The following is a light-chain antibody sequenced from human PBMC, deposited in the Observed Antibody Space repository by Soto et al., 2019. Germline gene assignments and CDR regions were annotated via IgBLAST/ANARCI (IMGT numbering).Light chain of an antibody. Sequence: DSQMTQSPSTLSASVGDSVTITCRASQSINYWLAWYQKKPGRAPHLLIYDASTLESGVPSRFSGSGSGTTFTLTISSLQPDDFATYYCQQYQSNSHAFGQGTKVEIK. CDR2: DAS. V-gene: IGKV1-5*01. J-gene: IGKJ1*01. CDR3: QQYQSNSHA. CDR1: QSINYW.